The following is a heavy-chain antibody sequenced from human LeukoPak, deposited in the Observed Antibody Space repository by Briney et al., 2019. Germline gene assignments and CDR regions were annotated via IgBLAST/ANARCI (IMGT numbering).Heavy chain of an antibody. Sequence: ASVKVSCKASGYTFTGHYMHWVRQAPGQGLEWMGWINPNSGGTNYAQKFQGRVTLTRDTSISTAYMELSRLRSDDTAVYYCARPGYDSSGYPWFDPWGQGTLVTVSS. CDR1: GYTFTGHY. D-gene: IGHD3-22*01. J-gene: IGHJ5*02. CDR3: ARPGYDSSGYPWFDP. CDR2: INPNSGGT. V-gene: IGHV1-2*02.